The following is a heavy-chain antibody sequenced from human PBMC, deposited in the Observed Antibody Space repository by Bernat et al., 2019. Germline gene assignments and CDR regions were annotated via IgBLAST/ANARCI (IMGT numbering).Heavy chain of an antibody. V-gene: IGHV3-23*01. J-gene: IGHJ3*02. CDR2: ISGSGGST. Sequence: EVQRLESGGGLVQPGGSLRLSCAASGFTFSSYAMSWVRQAPGKGLEWVSAISGSGGSTYYADSVKGRFTISRDNSKNTLYLQMNSLRAEDTAVYYCAKDFYDFWSGYSSAFDIWGQGTMVTVSS. CDR3: AKDFYDFWSGYSSAFDI. D-gene: IGHD3-3*01. CDR1: GFTFSSYA.